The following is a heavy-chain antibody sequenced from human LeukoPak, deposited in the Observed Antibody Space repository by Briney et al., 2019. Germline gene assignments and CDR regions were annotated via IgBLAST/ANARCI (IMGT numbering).Heavy chain of an antibody. V-gene: IGHV1-18*01. CDR3: ARDRYSSSLNSRYFDL. J-gene: IGHJ2*01. Sequence: ASVTVSCKASGCTFTSYGISWVRQAPGQGLECMGWISAYNGNTNYAQKLQGRVTMTTDTSTSTAYMELRSLRSDDTAVYYCARDRYSSSLNSRYFDLWGRGTLVTVSS. CDR1: GCTFTSYG. D-gene: IGHD6-13*01. CDR2: ISAYNGNT.